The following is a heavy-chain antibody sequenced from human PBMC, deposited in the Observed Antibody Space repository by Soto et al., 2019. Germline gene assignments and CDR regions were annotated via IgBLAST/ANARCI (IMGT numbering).Heavy chain of an antibody. J-gene: IGHJ4*02. CDR3: ARGDSGGSHHPDY. CDR2: INHSGST. Sequence: PSETLSLTCAVYGGSFSGYYWSWIRQPPGKGLEWIGEINHSGSTNYNPSLKSRVTISVDTSKNQFSLKLSSVTAADTAVYYCARGDSGGSHHPDYWGQGTLVTVSS. CDR1: GGSFSGYY. D-gene: IGHD2-15*01. V-gene: IGHV4-34*01.